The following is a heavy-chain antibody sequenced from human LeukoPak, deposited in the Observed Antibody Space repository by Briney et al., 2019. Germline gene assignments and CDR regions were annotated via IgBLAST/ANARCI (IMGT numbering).Heavy chain of an antibody. D-gene: IGHD1-26*01. V-gene: IGHV3-64*01. J-gene: IGHJ4*02. CDR2: ISSNGGST. Sequence: PGGSLRLSCAASGFTFGSYAMHWVRQAPGKGLEYVSAISSNGGSTYYANSVKGRFTISRDNSKNTLYLQMGSLRAEDMAVYYCARTPSGSYVDYWGQGTLVTVSS. CDR1: GFTFGSYA. CDR3: ARTPSGSYVDY.